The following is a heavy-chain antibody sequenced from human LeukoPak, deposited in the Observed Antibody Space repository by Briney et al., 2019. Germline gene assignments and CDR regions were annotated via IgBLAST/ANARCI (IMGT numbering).Heavy chain of an antibody. CDR1: GYCFSNYW. CDR2: IYPGDSDT. Sequence: PGESLKISCKGSGYCFSNYWIGWVRQMPGKGLEWMGIIYPGDSDTKYSPSFQGQVTISADKSISIAYLQWSSLKASDTAMYYCAIRLITFGGVDYWGQGTLVTVSS. J-gene: IGHJ4*02. CDR3: AIRLITFGGVDY. D-gene: IGHD3-16*01. V-gene: IGHV5-51*01.